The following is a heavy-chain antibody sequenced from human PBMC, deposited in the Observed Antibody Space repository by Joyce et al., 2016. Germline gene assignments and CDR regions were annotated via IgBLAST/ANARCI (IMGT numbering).Heavy chain of an antibody. CDR1: GYSFTSHW. Sequence: EVQLVQSGAEVKKPGESLRISCKGSGYSFTSHWISWVRQMPGKGREWMGRIYPRDSYTDYSPSFEGHVTISVDKTISAAYLQWSSLRASDTAIYYCARHVTDWFDPWGQGTLVTVSS. CDR2: IYPRDSYT. J-gene: IGHJ5*02. D-gene: IGHD3-10*02. V-gene: IGHV5-10-1*03. CDR3: ARHVTDWFDP.